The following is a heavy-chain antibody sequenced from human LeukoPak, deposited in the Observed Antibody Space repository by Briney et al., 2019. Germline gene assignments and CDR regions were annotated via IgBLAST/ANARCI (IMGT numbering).Heavy chain of an antibody. CDR1: GDTASESY. Sequence: ASVKVSCKISGDTASESYIHWLRQAPGKGLEWMGGFDPESGKTLYAQKLQGRVRMTEDTSADTGYMELSSLRSEDTAVYYCTIRKGDPMRGHWFDPWGQGTLVTVPS. V-gene: IGHV1-24*01. D-gene: IGHD2-21*02. CDR2: FDPESGKT. CDR3: TIRKGDPMRGHWFDP. J-gene: IGHJ5*02.